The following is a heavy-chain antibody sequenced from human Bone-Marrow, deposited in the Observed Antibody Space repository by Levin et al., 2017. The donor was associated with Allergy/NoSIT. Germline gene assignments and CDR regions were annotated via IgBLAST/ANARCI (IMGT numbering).Heavy chain of an antibody. CDR2: IYWDDDK. CDR3: AHRLLHRYSSGWYPNWFDP. CDR1: GFSLSTSGVG. V-gene: IGHV2-5*02. D-gene: IGHD6-19*01. Sequence: SGPTLVKPTQTLTLTCTFSGFSLSTSGVGVGWIRQPPGKALEWLALIYWDDDKRYSPSLKSRLTITKDTSKNQVVLTMTNMDPVDTATYYCAHRLLHRYSSGWYPNWFDPWGQGTLVTVSS. J-gene: IGHJ5*02.